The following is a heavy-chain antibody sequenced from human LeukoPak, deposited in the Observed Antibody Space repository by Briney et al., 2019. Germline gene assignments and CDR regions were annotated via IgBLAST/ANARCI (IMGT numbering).Heavy chain of an antibody. Sequence: PGGSLRLSCAASGFTFTNYAMQWVRQAPGKGLEWVAVISSDQGNEWFADSVKGRFTISRDNSRNTVFLQMNSLRVEDTALYYCARDGYSTGWALDYWGQGTLVTVSS. CDR1: GFTFTNYA. CDR3: ARDGYSTGWALDY. D-gene: IGHD6-19*01. CDR2: ISSDQGNE. J-gene: IGHJ4*02. V-gene: IGHV3-30*04.